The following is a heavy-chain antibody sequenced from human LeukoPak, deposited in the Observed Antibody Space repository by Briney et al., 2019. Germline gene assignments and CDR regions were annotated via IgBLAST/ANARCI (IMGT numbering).Heavy chain of an antibody. J-gene: IGHJ5*02. Sequence: SETLSLTCTVSGGSISSYYWSWIRQPPGKGLEWIGYIYYSGSTNYNPSLKSRVTMSVDTSKNQFSLKLSSVTAADTAVYYCARAFRRTGGRNWFDPWGQGTLVTVSS. CDR1: GGSISSYY. D-gene: IGHD3-16*01. CDR3: ARAFRRTGGRNWFDP. CDR2: IYYSGST. V-gene: IGHV4-59*01.